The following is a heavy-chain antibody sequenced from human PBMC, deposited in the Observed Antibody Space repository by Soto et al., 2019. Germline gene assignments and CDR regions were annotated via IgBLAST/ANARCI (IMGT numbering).Heavy chain of an antibody. CDR3: AGGGHVVVVTAAFDY. CDR1: GNTFTNYY. V-gene: IGHV1-46*01. Sequence: QVQLMQSGAEVKKPGASVKVSCKASGNTFTNYYIHWVRQAPGQGLEWMGTINPSGGHTTYSQNFLGRVTMTRDTSTSTLYMELTSLTSDDTAVYYCAGGGHVVVVTAAFDYWGQGTLVTVSS. D-gene: IGHD2-21*02. J-gene: IGHJ4*02. CDR2: INPSGGHT.